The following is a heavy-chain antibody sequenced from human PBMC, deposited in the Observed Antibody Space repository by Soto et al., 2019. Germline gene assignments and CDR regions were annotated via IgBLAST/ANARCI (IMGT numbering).Heavy chain of an antibody. Sequence: GGSLRLSCAASGFTFSSYGMHWVRQAPGKGLEWVAVIWYDGSNKYYADSVKGRFTISRDNSKNTLYLQMNSLRAEDTAVYYCALRTLYDYGDYVFDYWGQGTLVTVSS. CDR2: IWYDGSNK. CDR1: GFTFSSYG. J-gene: IGHJ4*02. CDR3: ALRTLYDYGDYVFDY. D-gene: IGHD4-17*01. V-gene: IGHV3-33*01.